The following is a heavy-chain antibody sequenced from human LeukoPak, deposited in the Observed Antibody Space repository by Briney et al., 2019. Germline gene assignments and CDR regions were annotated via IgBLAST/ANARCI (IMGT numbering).Heavy chain of an antibody. J-gene: IGHJ4*02. CDR2: ISSRMGEI. V-gene: IGHV3-21*01. Sequence: GGCLRLSCAAPGDTFSRYSMSRVRQARGEGGGWGSYISSRMGEIYYADSVKGRFTLSRDNAKNSLFLQMDSLRAEDTAVYYCARGKLGSGWYEDLFDYWGQGTLVTVSS. CDR3: ARGKLGSGWYEDLFDY. CDR1: GDTFSRYS. D-gene: IGHD6-19*01.